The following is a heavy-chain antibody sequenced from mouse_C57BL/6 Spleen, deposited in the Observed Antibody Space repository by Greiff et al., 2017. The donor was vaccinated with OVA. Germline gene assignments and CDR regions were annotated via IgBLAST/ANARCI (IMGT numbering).Heavy chain of an antibody. J-gene: IGHJ1*03. CDR1: GYTFTSYW. Sequence: VQLQQPGAELVMPGASVKLSCTASGYTFTSYWMHWVKQRPGQGLEWIGEIDPSDSYTNYNQKCKGKSTLTVDKSSSTAYMQLSSLTSDDSAFYDWASGADYCRWYFDVWGTGTTVTVAS. CDR3: ASGADYCRWYFDV. D-gene: IGHD2-13*01. V-gene: IGHV1-69*01. CDR2: IDPSDSYT.